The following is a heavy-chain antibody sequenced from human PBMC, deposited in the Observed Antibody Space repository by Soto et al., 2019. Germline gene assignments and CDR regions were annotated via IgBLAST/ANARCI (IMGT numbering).Heavy chain of an antibody. CDR1: GGTFSSYA. J-gene: IGHJ4*02. CDR3: ARVTSYYYDSSGLSPFDY. CDR2: IIPIFGTA. V-gene: IGHV1-69*13. Sequence: GASVKVSCKASGGTFSSYAISWVRQAPGQGLEWMGGIIPIFGTANYAQKFQGRVTITADESTSTAYMELSSLRSEDTAVYYCARVTSYYYDSSGLSPFDYWGQGTLVTV. D-gene: IGHD3-22*01.